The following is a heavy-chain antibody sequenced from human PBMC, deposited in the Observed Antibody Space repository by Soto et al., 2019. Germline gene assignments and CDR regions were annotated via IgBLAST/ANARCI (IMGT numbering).Heavy chain of an antibody. D-gene: IGHD3-22*01. V-gene: IGHV3-23*01. CDR3: AKDGGFITMIVVVTNNWFGP. J-gene: IGHJ5*02. CDR1: GFTFSSYA. CDR2: ISGSGGST. Sequence: GGSLRLSCAASGFTFSSYAMSWVRQAPGKGLEWVSAISGSGGSTYYADSVKGRFTISRDNSKNTLYLQMNSLRAEDTAVYYCAKDGGFITMIVVVTNNWFGPWGQGTLVTVSS.